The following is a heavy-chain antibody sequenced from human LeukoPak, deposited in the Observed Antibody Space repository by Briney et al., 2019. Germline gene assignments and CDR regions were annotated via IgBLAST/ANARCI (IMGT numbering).Heavy chain of an antibody. CDR3: ARVGCSSTSCPGWFDP. D-gene: IGHD2-2*01. Sequence: SHTLSLTCEVSGGSISSGAYSWSWIRQPPGKGLEGIGYIYHSGSTYYNPSLKSRATISVDRSKNQFSLKLSSVTAADTAVYYCARVGCSSTSCPGWFDPWGQGTLVTVSS. CDR1: GGSISSGAYS. V-gene: IGHV4-30-2*01. CDR2: IYHSGST. J-gene: IGHJ5*02.